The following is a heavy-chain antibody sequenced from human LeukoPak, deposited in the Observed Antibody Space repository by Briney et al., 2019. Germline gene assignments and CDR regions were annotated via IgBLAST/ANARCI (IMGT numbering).Heavy chain of an antibody. V-gene: IGHV4-34*01. J-gene: IGHJ4*02. CDR3: ARGGKNLYYDFWSGSPYYFDY. Sequence: SETLSLTCAVYGGSLSGYYWSWIRQPPGKGLEWIGEINNSGSTNYNPSLKSRVTISVDTSKNQFSLKLSSVTAADTAVYYCARGGKNLYYDFWSGSPYYFDYWGQGTPVTVSS. CDR2: INNSGST. CDR1: GGSLSGYY. D-gene: IGHD3-3*01.